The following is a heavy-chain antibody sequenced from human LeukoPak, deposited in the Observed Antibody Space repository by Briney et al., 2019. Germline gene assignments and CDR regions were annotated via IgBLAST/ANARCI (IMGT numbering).Heavy chain of an antibody. D-gene: IGHD3-9*01. Sequence: ASVKVSCKASGYTFTSYGISWVRQAPGQGLEWMRWISAYNGNTNYAQKLQGRVTMTTDTSTSTAYMELRSLRSDDTAVYYCARSAPWGGILTGYFDYWGQGTLVTVSS. V-gene: IGHV1-18*01. J-gene: IGHJ4*02. CDR3: ARSAPWGGILTGYFDY. CDR2: ISAYNGNT. CDR1: GYTFTSYG.